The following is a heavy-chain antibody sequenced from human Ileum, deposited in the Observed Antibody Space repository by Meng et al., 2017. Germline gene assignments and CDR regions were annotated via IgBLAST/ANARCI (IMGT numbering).Heavy chain of an antibody. J-gene: IGHJ4*02. Sequence: SETLSPTCAILGDSVSSNTATGSWIRQSPSRGLERMRRPYYRSKWSHDYAASVKSRITINADTSKNQFCPQLNSVTPEDTAVYYCASGRFFPFDNWGQGTLVTVSS. CDR2: PYYRSKWSH. CDR3: ASGRFFPFDN. D-gene: IGHD3-16*01. V-gene: IGHV6-1*01. CDR1: GDSVSSNTAT.